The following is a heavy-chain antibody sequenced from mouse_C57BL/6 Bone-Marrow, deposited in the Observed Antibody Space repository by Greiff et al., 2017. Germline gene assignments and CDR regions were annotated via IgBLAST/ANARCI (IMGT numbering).Heavy chain of an antibody. V-gene: IGHV1-26*01. CDR2: INPNNGGT. CDR1: GYTFTDYY. Sequence: EVQLQQSGPELVKPGASVKISCKASGYTFTDYYMNWVKQSHGKSLEWIGDINPNNGGTSYNQKFKGKATLTVDKSSSTAYMELRSLTSEDSAVYYCARGDSDVYAMDYWGQGTSVTVSS. J-gene: IGHJ4*01. CDR3: ARGDSDVYAMDY.